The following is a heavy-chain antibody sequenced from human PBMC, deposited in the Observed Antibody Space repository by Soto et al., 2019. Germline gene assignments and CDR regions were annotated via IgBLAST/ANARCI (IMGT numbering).Heavy chain of an antibody. CDR3: ARGYYGSGSYYNFGWFDP. V-gene: IGHV4-38-2*01. J-gene: IGHJ5*02. CDR1: GYSISSGYY. CDR2: IFHSGST. D-gene: IGHD3-10*01. Sequence: SETLSLTCAVSGYSISSGYYWGWIRQPPGKGLEWIGSIFHSGSTYYNPSLKSRVTVSLDTSKNQFSLKLRSVTAADTAVYYCARGYYGSGSYYNFGWFDPWGKGTLVTVSS.